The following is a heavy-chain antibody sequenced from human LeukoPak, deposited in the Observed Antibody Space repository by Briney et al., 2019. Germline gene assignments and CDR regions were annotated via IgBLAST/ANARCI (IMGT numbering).Heavy chain of an antibody. CDR2: IYYSGST. D-gene: IGHD3-22*01. CDR1: GGSISSSSYY. J-gene: IGHJ3*02. V-gene: IGHV4-39*07. CDR3: ARDSGYTDAFDI. Sequence: SETLSLTCTVSGGSISSSSYYWGWIRQPPGKGLEWIGSIYYSGSTYYNPSLKSRVTISVDTSKNQFSLKLSSVTAADTAVYYCARDSGYTDAFDIWGQGTMVTVPS.